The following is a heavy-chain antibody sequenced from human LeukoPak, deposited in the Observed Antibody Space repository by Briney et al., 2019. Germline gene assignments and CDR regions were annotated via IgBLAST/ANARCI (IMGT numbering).Heavy chain of an antibody. CDR3: ASISLGAIKTSDY. Sequence: PGGSLRLSCAASGFIFSDHSMDWVRQAPGKGLEWIARVRNKANSYTTHYAASVNGRFTISRDDSKNSVFLHMNSLKTEDTALYYCASISLGAIKTSDYWGQGALVIVSS. J-gene: IGHJ4*02. V-gene: IGHV3-72*01. CDR2: VRNKANSYTT. D-gene: IGHD3-10*01. CDR1: GFIFSDHS.